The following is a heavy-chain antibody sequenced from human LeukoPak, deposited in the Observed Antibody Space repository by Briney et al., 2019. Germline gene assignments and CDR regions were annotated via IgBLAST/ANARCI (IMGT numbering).Heavy chain of an antibody. Sequence: PSQTLSLTCTVSGGSISSGGYFRSWIRQPAGKGLEWIGRIYTSVGTNYNPSLNSRVTASIDTSTNQFSLRLTSVTAADTAVYYCATYGSHSSCHAGGGFQHWGQGTLVTVSS. CDR3: ATYGSHSSCHAGGGFQH. CDR2: IYTSVGT. D-gene: IGHD2-2*01. V-gene: IGHV4-61*02. J-gene: IGHJ1*01. CDR1: GGSISSGGYF.